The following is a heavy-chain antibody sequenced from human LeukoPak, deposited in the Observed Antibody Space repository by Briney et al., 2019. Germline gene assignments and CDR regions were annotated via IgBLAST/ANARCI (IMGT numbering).Heavy chain of an antibody. V-gene: IGHV3-74*01. CDR2: ISSDGSST. Sequence: GGSLRLSCAASGFTFSTYWMHWVRQAPGKGLVWRSRISSDGSSTNYADSVKGRFTISRDNAKNTLYLQMNSLRAEDTAVYYCARDYGEGGYYFDYWGQGTLVTVSS. CDR3: ARDYGEGGYYFDY. D-gene: IGHD4-17*01. CDR1: GFTFSTYW. J-gene: IGHJ4*02.